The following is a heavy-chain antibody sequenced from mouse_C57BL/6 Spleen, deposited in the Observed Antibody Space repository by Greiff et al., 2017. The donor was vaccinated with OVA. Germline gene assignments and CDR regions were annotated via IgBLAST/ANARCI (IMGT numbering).Heavy chain of an antibody. CDR3: AREENYGSSYDYAMDY. V-gene: IGHV1-22*01. CDR1: GYTFTDYN. J-gene: IGHJ4*01. CDR2: INPNNGGT. D-gene: IGHD1-1*01. Sequence: DVQLQESGPELVKPGASVKMSCKASGYTFTDYNMHWVKQSHGKSLEWIGYINPNNGGTSYNQKFKGKATLTVNKSSSTAYMELRSLTSEDSAVYYCAREENYGSSYDYAMDYWGQGTSVTVSS.